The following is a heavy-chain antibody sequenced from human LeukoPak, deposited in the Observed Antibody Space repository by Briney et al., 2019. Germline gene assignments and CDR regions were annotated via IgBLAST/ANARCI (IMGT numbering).Heavy chain of an antibody. CDR2: ISGDGGST. J-gene: IGHJ4*02. CDR1: GFTFDDYA. V-gene: IGHV3-43*02. Sequence: PGGSLRLSCAASGFTFDDYAMHWVRQAPGKGLEWVSLISGDGGSTYYADSVKGRFTISRDNSKNTLYLQMNSLRAEDTAVYYCAKDLGVQWLVPYYFDYWGQGTLVTVSS. CDR3: AKDLGVQWLVPYYFDY. D-gene: IGHD6-19*01.